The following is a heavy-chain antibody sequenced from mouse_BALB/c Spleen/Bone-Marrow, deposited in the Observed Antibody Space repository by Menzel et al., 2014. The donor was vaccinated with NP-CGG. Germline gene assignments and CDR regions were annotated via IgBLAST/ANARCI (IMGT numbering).Heavy chain of an antibody. Sequence: EVKLEESGGGLVEPGGSLKLSCAASGFTFSSYAMSWVRQTPEKRLEWVASISSGGSTYYPDSVKGRFTISRDNARNILYLQMSSLRSEDTAMYYCASLYFYGSSYYTMDYWGQGTSVTVSS. CDR2: ISSGGST. J-gene: IGHJ4*01. CDR1: GFTFSSYA. D-gene: IGHD1-1*01. CDR3: ASLYFYGSSYYTMDY. V-gene: IGHV5-6-5*01.